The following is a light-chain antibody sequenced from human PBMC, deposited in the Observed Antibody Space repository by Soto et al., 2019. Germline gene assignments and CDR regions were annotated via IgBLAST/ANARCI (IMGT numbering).Light chain of an antibody. CDR1: QSISNY. CDR2: AAS. J-gene: IGKJ4*01. CDR3: QQSYSPPRT. V-gene: IGKV1-39*01. Sequence: DIPMTQSPSSLSASLGDRVTITCRASQSISNYLNWYQQKPGKAPELLIYAASTLQSGVPSRFSGSGSGTDFTLTISSLQPEDFATDYCQQSYSPPRTFGGGTKVEIK.